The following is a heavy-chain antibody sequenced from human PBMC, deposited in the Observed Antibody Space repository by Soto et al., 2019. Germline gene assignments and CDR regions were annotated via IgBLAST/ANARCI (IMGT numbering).Heavy chain of an antibody. J-gene: IGHJ4*02. Sequence: ASVKVSCKASGYTFTSYAMHWVRQAPGQRLEWMGWINAGNGNTKYSQKFQGRVTITRDTSTSAAYMELRSLRSDDTAVYYCARSDDFWSGYLPMLFDYWGQGTLVTVSS. CDR2: INAGNGNT. D-gene: IGHD3-3*01. CDR3: ARSDDFWSGYLPMLFDY. V-gene: IGHV1-3*01. CDR1: GYTFTSYA.